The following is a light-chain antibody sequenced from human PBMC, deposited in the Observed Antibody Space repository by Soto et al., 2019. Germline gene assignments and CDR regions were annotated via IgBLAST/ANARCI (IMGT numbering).Light chain of an antibody. CDR2: DIS. J-gene: IGKJ2*01. Sequence: EIVLTQSPATVSLSPGEIATLSCRASQTVSRHLAWYQQKPGQAPRLLIYDISNRDTGIPARFSGSGSGTDFTLTISSLEPEDSAVYYCQQRSNWPRNTFGQGTKLEIK. CDR1: QTVSRH. V-gene: IGKV3-11*01. CDR3: QQRSNWPRNT.